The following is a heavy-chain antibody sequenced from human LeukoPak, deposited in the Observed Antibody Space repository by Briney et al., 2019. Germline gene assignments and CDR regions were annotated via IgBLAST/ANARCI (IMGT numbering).Heavy chain of an antibody. CDR1: GFTFSSYW. CDR2: IKQDGSEK. CDR3: ARYLSYYYDSSGYYYSLLFDY. J-gene: IGHJ4*02. V-gene: IGHV3-7*01. D-gene: IGHD3-22*01. Sequence: GGSLRLSCAASGFTFSSYWMSWVRQAPGKGLEWVANIKQDGSEKYYVDSVKGRFTISRDNAKNSLYRQMNSLRAEDTAVYYCARYLSYYYDSSGYYYSLLFDYWGQGTLVTVSS.